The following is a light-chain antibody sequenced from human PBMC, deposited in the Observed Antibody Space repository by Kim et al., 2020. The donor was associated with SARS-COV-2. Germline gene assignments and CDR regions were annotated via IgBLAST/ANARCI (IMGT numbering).Light chain of an antibody. V-gene: IGLV3-19*01. Sequence: VALGQTVRITCQGDSLRTYDASWYQQRPGQAPVLVIYGQDSRPSGIPDRFSGSTSGNTASLTITGAQAEDEADYYCHSRDSSGGVFGGGTQLTVL. CDR1: SLRTYD. CDR2: GQD. CDR3: HSRDSSGGV. J-gene: IGLJ3*02.